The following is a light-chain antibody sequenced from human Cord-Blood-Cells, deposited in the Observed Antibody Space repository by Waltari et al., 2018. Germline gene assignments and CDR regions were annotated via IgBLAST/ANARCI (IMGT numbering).Light chain of an antibody. J-gene: IGKJ1*01. CDR3: QQYNNWPPWT. Sequence: EIVMTQSPATLSVSPGERPTISCRASQSVSSNLAWYQQKPGQAPRLLIYVASTRATGIPARFSGSGSGTEFTLTISSLQSEDFAVYYCQQYNNWPPWTFGQGTKVEIK. CDR2: VAS. V-gene: IGKV3-15*01. CDR1: QSVSSN.